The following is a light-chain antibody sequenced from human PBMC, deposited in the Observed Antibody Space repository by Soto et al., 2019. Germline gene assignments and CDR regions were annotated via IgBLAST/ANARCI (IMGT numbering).Light chain of an antibody. Sequence: SYELTQPPSVSVSPGQTASITCSGDKLGDKYACWYQQKPGQSPVMVIYQDSKRPSGIPERFSGYNAENTATLTISGTQAMDEADYYCQAWDSSTYVVFGGGTKLTVL. V-gene: IGLV3-1*01. CDR3: QAWDSSTYVV. J-gene: IGLJ2*01. CDR2: QDS. CDR1: KLGDKY.